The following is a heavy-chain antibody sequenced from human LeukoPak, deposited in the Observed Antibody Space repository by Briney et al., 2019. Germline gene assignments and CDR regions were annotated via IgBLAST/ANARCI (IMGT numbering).Heavy chain of an antibody. CDR1: GFTFFNYA. D-gene: IGHD6-19*01. CDR2: ISSTTYT. CDR3: ARDGSGWSRDV. V-gene: IGHV3-69-1*02. Sequence: GGSLRLSCSASGFTFFNYAMHWVRPAPGKGLEWVSSISSTTYTYYADSVKGRFTISRDNSKNSLYLQMNSLTAEDTALYYCARDGSGWSRDVWGQGTTVTVSS. J-gene: IGHJ6*02.